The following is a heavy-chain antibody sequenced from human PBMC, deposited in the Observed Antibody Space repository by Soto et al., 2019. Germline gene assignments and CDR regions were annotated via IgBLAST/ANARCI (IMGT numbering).Heavy chain of an antibody. CDR3: ARDRSGYSSGWYIL. V-gene: IGHV1-3*01. Sequence: GASVKVSCKASGYSFTSYAMHWVRQAPGQRLEWMGWINAGNGNTKYSQKFQGRVTITRDTSASTAYMELSSLRSEDTAVYYCARDRSGYSSGWYILWGQGTLVTVSS. CDR2: INAGNGNT. CDR1: GYSFTSYA. D-gene: IGHD6-19*01. J-gene: IGHJ4*02.